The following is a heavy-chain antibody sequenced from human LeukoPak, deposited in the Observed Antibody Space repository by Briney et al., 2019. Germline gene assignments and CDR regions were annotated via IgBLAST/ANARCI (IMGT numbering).Heavy chain of an antibody. V-gene: IGHV3-23*01. CDR3: AKEAVLRFLEWTQPAAPFDY. CDR1: GFTFSSYA. J-gene: IGHJ4*02. D-gene: IGHD3-3*01. Sequence: QPGGSLLLSCAASGFTFSSYAMSWVRQAPGKGLEWVSAISGSGGSTYYADSVKGRFTISRDNSKNTPYLQMNSLRAEDTAVYYCAKEAVLRFLEWTQPAAPFDYWGQGTLVTVSS. CDR2: ISGSGGST.